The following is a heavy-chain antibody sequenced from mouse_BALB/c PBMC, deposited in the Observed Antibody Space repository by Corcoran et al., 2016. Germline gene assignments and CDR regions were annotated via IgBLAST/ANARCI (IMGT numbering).Heavy chain of an antibody. CDR1: GYTFTDYY. CDR3: ARDYYGPYYFDY. D-gene: IGHD1-2*01. CDR2: IYPGSGNT. V-gene: IGHV1-84*02. Sequence: QIQLQQSGPELVKPGASVKISCKASGYTFTDYYINWVKQKPGQGLEWIGCIYPGSGNTKYNEKFKGKATLTVDTSSSTAYMQLSSLTSEDTAVYFCARDYYGPYYFDYWGQGTTLTVSS. J-gene: IGHJ2*01.